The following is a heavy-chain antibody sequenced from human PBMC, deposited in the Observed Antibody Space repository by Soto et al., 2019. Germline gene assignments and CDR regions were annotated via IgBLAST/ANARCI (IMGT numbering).Heavy chain of an antibody. Sequence: PSETLSLTCTVSGGSISSSSYYWGWIRQPPGKGLEWIGSIYYSGSTYYNPSLKSRDTISVDTSKNQFSLKLSSVTAADTAVYYCARRRDYYDSSGYWVYWGQGTLVTVSS. CDR1: GGSISSSSYY. D-gene: IGHD3-22*01. V-gene: IGHV4-39*01. J-gene: IGHJ4*02. CDR3: ARRRDYYDSSGYWVY. CDR2: IYYSGST.